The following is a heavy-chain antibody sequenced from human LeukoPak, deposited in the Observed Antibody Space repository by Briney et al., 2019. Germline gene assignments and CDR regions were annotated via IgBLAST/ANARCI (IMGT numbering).Heavy chain of an antibody. CDR2: IYYSGST. Sequence: ASETLSLTCTVSGGSISSHYWSWIRQPPGKGLEWIGYIYYSGSTNYNPSLKSRVTISVDTSKNQFSLKLSSVTAADTAVYYCARVVAARPYHYYYYMDVWGKGTTVTVSS. J-gene: IGHJ6*03. CDR3: ARVVAARPYHYYYYMDV. D-gene: IGHD6-6*01. CDR1: GGSISSHY. V-gene: IGHV4-59*11.